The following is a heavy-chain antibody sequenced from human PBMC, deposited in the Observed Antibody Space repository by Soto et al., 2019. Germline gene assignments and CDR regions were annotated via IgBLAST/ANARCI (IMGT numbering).Heavy chain of an antibody. CDR2: IYYSGST. D-gene: IGHD3-10*01. V-gene: IGHV4-59*01. J-gene: IGHJ6*02. Sequence: SETLSLTCPVSGGSISSYYWSWIRQPPGKGLEWIGYIYYSGSTNYNPSPKSRVTISVDTSKNQFSLKLGSVTAADTAVYYCVRTTRNYYGSGSYYHILDVWGQGTTVTVSS. CDR1: GGSISSYY. CDR3: VRTTRNYYGSGSYYHILDV.